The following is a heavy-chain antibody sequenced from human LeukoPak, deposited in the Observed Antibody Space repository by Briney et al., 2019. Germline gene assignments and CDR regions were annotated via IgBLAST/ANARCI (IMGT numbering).Heavy chain of an antibody. Sequence: GGSLRLSCEASGFTFSSYWMHWVRQAPGKGLVWVSRINSDGSSTSYADSVKGRFTISRDNAKNTLYLQMNSLRAEDTAVYYCARDARHYDILTDDAFDIWGQGTMVTVS. D-gene: IGHD3-9*01. J-gene: IGHJ3*02. CDR1: GFTFSSYW. V-gene: IGHV3-74*01. CDR2: INSDGSST. CDR3: ARDARHYDILTDDAFDI.